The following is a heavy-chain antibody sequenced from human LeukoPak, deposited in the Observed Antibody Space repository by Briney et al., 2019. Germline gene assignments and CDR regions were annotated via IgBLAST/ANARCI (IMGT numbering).Heavy chain of an antibody. CDR2: INPSGGST. J-gene: IGHJ4*02. CDR1: GYTFTSYY. Sequence: ASVKVSCKASGYTFTSYYIHWVRQAPGQGLEWMGIINPSGGSTSYAQKFQGRVTMTRDTSTSTVYMELSSLRSEDTAVYYCAISYSYGRIDYWGQGTLVTVSS. D-gene: IGHD5-18*01. V-gene: IGHV1-46*03. CDR3: AISYSYGRIDY.